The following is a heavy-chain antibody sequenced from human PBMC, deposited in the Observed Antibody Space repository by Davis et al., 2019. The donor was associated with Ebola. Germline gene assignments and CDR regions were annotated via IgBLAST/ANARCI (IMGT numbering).Heavy chain of an antibody. J-gene: IGHJ4*02. Sequence: ASVKVSCKASRYTFTSYYMHWLRQAPGQGLEWMGLINPSHCSTSYAQKLQGRVTMTRDTSTSTVYMELRSLRSDDTAVYYCARVSPHYGDYLDYWGQGTLVTVSS. V-gene: IGHV1-46*01. CDR2: INPSHCST. CDR3: ARVSPHYGDYLDY. CDR1: RYTFTSYY. D-gene: IGHD4-17*01.